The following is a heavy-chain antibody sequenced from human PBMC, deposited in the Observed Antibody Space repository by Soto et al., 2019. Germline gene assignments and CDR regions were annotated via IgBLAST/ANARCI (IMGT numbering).Heavy chain of an antibody. V-gene: IGHV2-5*02. CDR2: IYWDDDK. J-gene: IGHJ4*02. D-gene: IGHD1-26*01. Sequence: QITLKESGPPLVKPTQTRTLTCNFSGFSLSSNGVGVGWIRQPPGKAPEWLALIYWDDDKHYSPSLKSRLTITKDTSNSQVVLTVTNMDPADAATYYCAHRCRISGARLFDYWGQGTLVTVSS. CDR3: AHRCRISGARLFDY. CDR1: GFSLSSNGVG.